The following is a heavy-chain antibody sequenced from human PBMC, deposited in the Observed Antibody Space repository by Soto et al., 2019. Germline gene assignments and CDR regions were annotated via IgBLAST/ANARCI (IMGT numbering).Heavy chain of an antibody. V-gene: IGHV4-59*01. Sequence: SETLSLTCTVSGGSISSYYWSWIRQPPGKGLEWIGYIYYSGSTNYNPSLKSRVTISVDTSKNQFSLKLSSVTAADTSVYYCDRAVGEVRVAGDDAMDIWGQGTRGNVSS. D-gene: IGHD2-15*01. CDR3: DRAVGEVRVAGDDAMDI. CDR1: GGSISSYY. J-gene: IGHJ3*02. CDR2: IYYSGST.